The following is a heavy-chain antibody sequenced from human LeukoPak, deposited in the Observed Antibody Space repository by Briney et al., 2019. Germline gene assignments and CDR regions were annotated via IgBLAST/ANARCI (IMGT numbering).Heavy chain of an antibody. CDR1: GFTFSSYW. CDR2: IKQDGSEK. Sequence: GGSLRLSCAASGFTFSSYWMSWVRQAPGKGLEWVANIKQDGSEKYYVDSVKGRFTISRDNAKNTLYLQMNSLRAEDTAVYYCAKDRPRYYDFWSGYSEYWGQGTLVTVSS. J-gene: IGHJ4*02. CDR3: AKDRPRYYDFWSGYSEY. V-gene: IGHV3-7*01. D-gene: IGHD3-3*01.